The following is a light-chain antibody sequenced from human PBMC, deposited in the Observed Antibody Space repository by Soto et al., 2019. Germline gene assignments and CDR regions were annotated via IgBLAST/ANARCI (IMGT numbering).Light chain of an antibody. J-gene: IGKJ1*01. V-gene: IGKV3-20*01. CDR1: QSVSSSY. Sequence: EIVLTQSPGTLSLSPGERATLSCRASQSVSSSYLAWYQQKPGQAPRLLIYCASSRATVIPDRFSVSVSGTDFTLTISRLEPEDFAVYYCQQYGSSPWTFGQGNKVEIK. CDR3: QQYGSSPWT. CDR2: CAS.